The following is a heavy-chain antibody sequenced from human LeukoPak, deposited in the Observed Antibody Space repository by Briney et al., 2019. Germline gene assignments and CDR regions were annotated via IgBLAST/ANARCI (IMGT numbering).Heavy chain of an antibody. D-gene: IGHD2-2*01. J-gene: IGHJ4*02. CDR3: TRPPSTWPAVIPYY. Sequence: GGSLRLSCTTSGFTFDDYAMSWVRQAPGKGLEWVGFIRSKAYGGTTEHAASVKGRFTISRDDSKSIAYLQMSSLITEDTAVYYCTRPPSTWPAVIPYYWGQGTLVTVSS. CDR1: GFTFDDYA. V-gene: IGHV3-49*04. CDR2: IRSKAYGGTT.